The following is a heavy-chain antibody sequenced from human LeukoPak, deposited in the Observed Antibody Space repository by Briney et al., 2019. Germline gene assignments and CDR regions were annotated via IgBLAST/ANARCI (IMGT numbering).Heavy chain of an antibody. J-gene: IGHJ6*02. CDR3: VKDIAPDYGDGYGMDV. CDR2: ISWNSGSI. D-gene: IGHD4-17*01. Sequence: GGSLRLSCAASGFTFSSYSMNWVRQAPGKGLEWVSGISWNSGSIGYADSVKGRFTISRDNAKNSLYLQMNSLRAEDTALYYCVKDIAPDYGDGYGMDVWGQGTTVTVSS. CDR1: GFTFSSYS. V-gene: IGHV3-9*01.